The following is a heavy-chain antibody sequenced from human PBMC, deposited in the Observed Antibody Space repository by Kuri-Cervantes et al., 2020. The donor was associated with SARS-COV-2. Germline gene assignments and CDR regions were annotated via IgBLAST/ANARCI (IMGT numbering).Heavy chain of an antibody. D-gene: IGHD3-16*02. V-gene: IGHV4-59*01. CDR2: IYYSVSP. CDR1: GCPISSYY. Sequence: LRLPCPVSGCPISSYYWSWIRQLPGKGLEWIGYIYYSVSPNFNPALKSRVTLSVDTSKNQSSLKLSFVAAADTAVYCCARVIDYYFDYWGQGTLVTVSS. J-gene: IGHJ4*02. CDR3: ARVIDYYFDY.